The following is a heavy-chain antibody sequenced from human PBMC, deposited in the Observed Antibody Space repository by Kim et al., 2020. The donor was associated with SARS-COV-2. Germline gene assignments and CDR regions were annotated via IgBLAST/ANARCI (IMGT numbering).Heavy chain of an antibody. CDR1: GFTINSYA. CDR2: IRDSGGST. V-gene: IGHV3-23*01. CDR3: AKVTSGSSGWFEYFQH. Sequence: GGSLRLSCAASGFTINSYAMSWVRQAPGKGLEWVSGIRDSGGSTKYADSVKGRFSISRDNSKNTLYLQMDSLRAEDTAVYYCAKVTSGSSGWFEYFQHWGQGTLVTVSS. D-gene: IGHD6-19*01. J-gene: IGHJ1*01.